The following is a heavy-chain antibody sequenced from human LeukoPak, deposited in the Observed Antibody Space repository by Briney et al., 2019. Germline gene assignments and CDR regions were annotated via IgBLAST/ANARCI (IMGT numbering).Heavy chain of an antibody. V-gene: IGHV4-38-2*01. CDR2: IYHSGST. D-gene: IGHD2-2*02. CDR3: ARVIVVVPAAILYFDY. CDR1: GYSISSGYY. Sequence: SETLSLTCAVSGYSISSGYYWGWIRQPPGKGLGWIGSIYHSGSTYYNPSLKSRVTISVDTSKNQFSLKLSSVTAADTAVYYCARVIVVVPAAILYFDYWGQGTLVTVSS. J-gene: IGHJ4*02.